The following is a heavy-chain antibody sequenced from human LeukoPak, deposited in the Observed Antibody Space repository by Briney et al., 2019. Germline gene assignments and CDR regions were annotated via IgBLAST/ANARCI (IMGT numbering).Heavy chain of an antibody. CDR1: GFTFSSYG. V-gene: IGHV3-30*03. J-gene: IGHJ4*02. Sequence: GGSLRLSCAASGFTFSSYGMHWVRQAPGKGLEWVAVISYDGSNKYYADSVKGRFTISRDNAKNSLYLQMNSLRAEDTAVCYCARGGPLDYWGQGTLVTVSS. CDR2: ISYDGSNK. CDR3: ARGGPLDY.